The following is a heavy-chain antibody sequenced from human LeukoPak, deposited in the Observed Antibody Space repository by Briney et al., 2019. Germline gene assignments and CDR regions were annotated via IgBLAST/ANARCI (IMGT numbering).Heavy chain of an antibody. D-gene: IGHD3-10*01. Sequence: ASVKVSCKASGYTFTSYYMHWVRQAPGQGLEWMGWINPNSGGTNYAQKFQGRVTMTRDTSISTAYMELSRLRSDDTAVYYCARAFTYYYGSGSYFGAFDPWGQGTLVTVSS. V-gene: IGHV1-2*02. CDR2: INPNSGGT. CDR3: ARAFTYYYGSGSYFGAFDP. CDR1: GYTFTSYY. J-gene: IGHJ5*02.